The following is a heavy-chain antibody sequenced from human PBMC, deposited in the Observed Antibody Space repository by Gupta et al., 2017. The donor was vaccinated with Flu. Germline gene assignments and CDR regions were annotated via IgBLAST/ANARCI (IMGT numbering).Heavy chain of an antibody. J-gene: IGHJ5*02. V-gene: IGHV6-1*01. Sequence: QVQLQQSGPGLVKPSQTLSLNCAISGDSVSSNSATWHWIRQSPSRGLEWLGRTYYRSKWYKDYALSVKSRVSFNADTSRNQFSLQLNSVTPEDTAVYYCTRDRKVEGWFDPWGQGTLVIVS. CDR2: TYYRSKWYK. CDR1: GDSVSSNSAT. CDR3: TRDRKVEGWFDP.